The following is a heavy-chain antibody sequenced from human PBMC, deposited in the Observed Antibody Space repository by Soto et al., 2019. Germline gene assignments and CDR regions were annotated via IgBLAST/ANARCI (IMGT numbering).Heavy chain of an antibody. CDR1: GDSVSSNSAA. J-gene: IGHJ5*01. CDR3: ARVASSSWYEGEGWFDP. D-gene: IGHD6-13*01. V-gene: IGHV6-1*01. CDR2: TYYGSKWYN. Sequence: PSQTLSLTCAISGDSVSSNSAAWNWIRQSPSRGLEWLGRTYYGSKWYNDYAVSVKSRITINPDTSKNQFSLQLNSVTPEDTAVYYCARVASSSWYEGEGWFDPWGQGTLVTVSS.